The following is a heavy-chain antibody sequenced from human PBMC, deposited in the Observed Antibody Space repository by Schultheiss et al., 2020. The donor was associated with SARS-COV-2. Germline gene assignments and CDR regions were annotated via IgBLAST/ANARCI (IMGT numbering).Heavy chain of an antibody. CDR1: GFTFSTYA. V-gene: IGHV3-23*01. CDR2: ISGSGHTT. CDR3: TRQAVGAGGYFDY. D-gene: IGHD1-26*01. J-gene: IGHJ4*02. Sequence: GESLKISCAASGFTFSTYAMNWVRQAPGKGLEWVSAISGSGHTTYSADSVKGRFTISRDNSKNTLYLQMNSLKTEDTAVYYCTRQAVGAGGYFDYWGQGTLVTVSS.